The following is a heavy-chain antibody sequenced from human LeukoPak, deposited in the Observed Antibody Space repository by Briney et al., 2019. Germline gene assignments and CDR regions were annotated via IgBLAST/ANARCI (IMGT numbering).Heavy chain of an antibody. CDR2: ISSSSSYI. CDR3: ASSLGIAAAVEGMDV. V-gene: IGHV3-21*01. D-gene: IGHD6-13*01. J-gene: IGHJ6*02. Sequence: GGSLRLSCAASGFTFSSYSMNWVRQAPGKGLERVSSISSSSSYIYYADSVKGRFTISRDNAKNSLYLQMNSLRAEDTAVYYCASSLGIAAAVEGMDVWGQGTTVTVSS. CDR1: GFTFSSYS.